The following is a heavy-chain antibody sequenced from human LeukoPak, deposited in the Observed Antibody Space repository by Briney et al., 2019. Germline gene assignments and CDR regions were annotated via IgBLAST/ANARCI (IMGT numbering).Heavy chain of an antibody. V-gene: IGHV4-34*01. CDR2: INHSGST. Sequence: SETLSLTCAVYGGSFSGYYWSWIRQPPGKGLEWIGEINHSGSTNYSPSLKSRVTISVDTSKSQFSLKLSSVTAADTAVYYCARASWFGARGAFDIWGQGTMVTVSS. D-gene: IGHD3-10*01. CDR1: GGSFSGYY. J-gene: IGHJ3*02. CDR3: ARASWFGARGAFDI.